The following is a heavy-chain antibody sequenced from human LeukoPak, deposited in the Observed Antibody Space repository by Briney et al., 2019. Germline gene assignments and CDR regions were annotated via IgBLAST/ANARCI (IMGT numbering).Heavy chain of an antibody. CDR2: IKQDGGER. CDR1: GFSFSNFW. V-gene: IGHV3-7*05. CDR3: AKDSYSKGDY. J-gene: IGHJ4*02. Sequence: GGSLRLSCAASGFSFSNFWMSWVRQAPGKGLEWVANIKQDGGERNYVGSVRGRFTISRDNAKNSLYLQMNSLRAEDTAVYYCAKDSYSKGDYWGQGTLVTVSS. D-gene: IGHD1-26*01.